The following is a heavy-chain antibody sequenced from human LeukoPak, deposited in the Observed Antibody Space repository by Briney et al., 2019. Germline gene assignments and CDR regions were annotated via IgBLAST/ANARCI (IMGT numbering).Heavy chain of an antibody. CDR3: ARRWTNSDHYNVLEP. CDR1: GGSFNSHQ. CDR2: ISHSGST. V-gene: IGHV4-59*11. J-gene: IGHJ5*02. D-gene: IGHD3-22*01. Sequence: PAETLSLTCSVSGGSFNSHQWAWIRQPPGKGLEWIAYISHSGSTNYNSSLKSRVTISVDTSKSQFSLKLSSVTAADTAVYFCARRWTNSDHYNVLEPWGQGTLVTVSS.